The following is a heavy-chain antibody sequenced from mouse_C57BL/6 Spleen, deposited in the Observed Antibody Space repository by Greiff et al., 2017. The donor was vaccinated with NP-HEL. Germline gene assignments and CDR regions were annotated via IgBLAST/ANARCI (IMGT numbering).Heavy chain of an antibody. CDR1: GFTFSNYW. V-gene: IGHV6-3*01. CDR2: IRLKSDNYAT. CDR3: TGGSQVPYYFDY. D-gene: IGHD1-1*01. Sequence: EVQLVESGGGLVQPGGSMKLSCVASGFTFSNYWMNWVRQSPEKGLEWVAQIRLKSDNYATHYAESVKGRFTISRDDSKSSVYLQMNNLRAEDTGIYYCTGGSQVPYYFDYWGQGTTLTVSS. J-gene: IGHJ2*01.